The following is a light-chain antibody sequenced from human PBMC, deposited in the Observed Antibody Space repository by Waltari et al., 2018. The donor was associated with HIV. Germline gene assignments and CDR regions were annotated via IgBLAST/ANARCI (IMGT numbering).Light chain of an antibody. CDR2: KAS. J-gene: IGKJ2*01. V-gene: IGKV1-5*03. CDR3: QQYNIYPDYT. CDR1: QSIGNW. Sequence: DIQMTPSPSTLSASVGDRVTITCRASQSIGNWLAWYQQKPGRSPRLLLYKASNLQSGVPSRFSGSGSETEFTLTISSLQPDDSATYFCQQYNIYPDYTFGQGTKLEIK.